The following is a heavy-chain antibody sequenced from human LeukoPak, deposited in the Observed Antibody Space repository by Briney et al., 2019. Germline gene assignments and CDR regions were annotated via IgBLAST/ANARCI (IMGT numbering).Heavy chain of an antibody. J-gene: IGHJ5*02. Sequence: EGSLRLSCAASGFTLSGYWMHWVRQAPGKGLEWVSRINSDGTSTSYADSVKGRFTIPRDNAKNTLSLQMNSLRDEDTAVYYCLRSYCTTSNCYGWFDPWGQGTLVTVSS. CDR1: GFTLSGYW. V-gene: IGHV3-74*01. CDR3: LRSYCTTSNCYGWFDP. CDR2: INSDGTST. D-gene: IGHD2-2*01.